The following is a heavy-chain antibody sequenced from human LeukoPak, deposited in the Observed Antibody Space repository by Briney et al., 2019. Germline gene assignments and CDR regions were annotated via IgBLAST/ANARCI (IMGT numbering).Heavy chain of an antibody. CDR2: IYYTGTT. V-gene: IGHV4-39*01. CDR1: GGSISSSHYY. CDR3: ARVSYTSGTY. Sequence: SETLSLTCTVSGGSISSSHYYWGWIRQPPGKGLEWIGSIYYTGTTYYNPSLKSRVTISVDTSKNQFSLKLSSVTAADTAVYYCARVSYTSGTYWGQGTLVTVSS. D-gene: IGHD6-19*01. J-gene: IGHJ4*02.